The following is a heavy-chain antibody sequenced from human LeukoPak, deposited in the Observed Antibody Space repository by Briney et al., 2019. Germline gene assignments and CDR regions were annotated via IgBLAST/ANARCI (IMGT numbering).Heavy chain of an antibody. D-gene: IGHD1-26*01. V-gene: IGHV3-74*01. Sequence: TGGSLRLSCAGSRFTFSNYWMHWVRQAPGKGLVWVSRIDSDGSRTSYADSVKGRFTISRDNAKNTLYLQMNSLRAEDTAVYYCARKSGSYYFFDYWGQGTLVTVSS. J-gene: IGHJ4*02. CDR1: RFTFSNYW. CDR3: ARKSGSYYFFDY. CDR2: IDSDGSRT.